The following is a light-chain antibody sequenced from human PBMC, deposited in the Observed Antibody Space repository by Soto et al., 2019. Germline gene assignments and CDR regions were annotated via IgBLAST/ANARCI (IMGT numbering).Light chain of an antibody. J-gene: IGKJ5*01. CDR3: QQYNKWPQT. CDR2: GAS. V-gene: IGKV3-15*01. CDR1: QSILRN. Sequence: EIVMPKYPATLSVSPGERATLSCRATQSILRNLAWYQHKPGQPPRLLIYGASTRATGIPGRFSGSGSGTEFTLTISSLQSEDFAVYYCQQYNKWPQTSGQGTRLEI.